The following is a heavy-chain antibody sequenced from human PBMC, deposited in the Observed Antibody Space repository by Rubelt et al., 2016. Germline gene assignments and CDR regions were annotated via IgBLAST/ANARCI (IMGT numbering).Heavy chain of an antibody. D-gene: IGHD6-13*01. V-gene: IGHV4-34*01. Sequence: QVQLQQWGAGLLKPSETLSLTCAVYGGSFSGYYWSWIRQHPGKGLEWIGYIYYSGSTYYNPSLESRGTISVETSKNQVALKLSSVTAADTAVYYCASYILAAAENWFDPWGQGTLVTVSS. CDR1: GGSFSGYY. CDR3: ASYILAAAENWFDP. CDR2: IYYSGST. J-gene: IGHJ5*02.